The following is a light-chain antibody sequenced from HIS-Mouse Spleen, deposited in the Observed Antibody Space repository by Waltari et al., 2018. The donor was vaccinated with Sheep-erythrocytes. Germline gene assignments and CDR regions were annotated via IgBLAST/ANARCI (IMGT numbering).Light chain of an antibody. V-gene: IGLV2-11*01. Sequence: QSALTQPRPVSGSPGQSVTTSCTGTSSYVGGYNYVSWYQHHPGKAPKLMMYDVSKRPSGVPDRFSGSKSGNTASLTISGLQAEDEADYYCCSYAGSYNHVFATGPRSPS. J-gene: IGLJ1*01. CDR3: CSYAGSYNHV. CDR2: DVS. CDR1: SSYVGGYNY.